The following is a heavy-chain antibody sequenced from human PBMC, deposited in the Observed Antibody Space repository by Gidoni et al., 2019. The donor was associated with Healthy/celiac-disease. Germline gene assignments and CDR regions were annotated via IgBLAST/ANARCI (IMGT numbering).Heavy chain of an antibody. Sequence: QAQLVQSGAEVKTPGSSVKVSCKASGGTFSSYALSWVRQAPGQGLDGMGRIIPILGIANCAQKFQGRVTITADKSTSTAYMELSSLRSEDTAVYYCARAHSSSSVLGDYYYYYGMDVWGQGTTVTVSS. J-gene: IGHJ6*02. CDR1: GGTFSSYA. CDR2: IIPILGIA. D-gene: IGHD6-6*01. V-gene: IGHV1-69*04. CDR3: ARAHSSSSVLGDYYYYYGMDV.